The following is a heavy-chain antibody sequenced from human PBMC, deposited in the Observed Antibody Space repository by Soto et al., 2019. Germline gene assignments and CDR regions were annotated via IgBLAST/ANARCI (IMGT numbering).Heavy chain of an antibody. Sequence: EVNLVESGGGLVQPGGSLRLACAASGFSFSSHWMTWVRQAPGKGLEWVANIKEDGSEKYYLDSVKGRFTISRDNTKNSVNLQMISLRAEDTGVYYCAKGYCSAGLCSRAVDIWGQGTMVTVSS. CDR2: IKEDGSEK. CDR1: GFSFSSHW. CDR3: AKGYCSAGLCSRAVDI. D-gene: IGHD2-15*01. J-gene: IGHJ3*02. V-gene: IGHV3-7*01.